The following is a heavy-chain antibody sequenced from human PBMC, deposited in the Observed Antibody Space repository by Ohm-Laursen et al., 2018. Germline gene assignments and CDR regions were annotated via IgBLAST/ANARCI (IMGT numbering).Heavy chain of an antibody. Sequence: RSLRLSCAASGFTFSSYGMHWVRQAPGKGLEWVAVISYDGSNKYYADSVKGRFTISRDNSKNTLYLQMNSLRAEDTAVYYCAKPGFPFWSGSLYYYYGMDVWGQGTTVTVSS. CDR2: ISYDGSNK. J-gene: IGHJ6*02. CDR1: GFTFSSYG. D-gene: IGHD3-3*01. CDR3: AKPGFPFWSGSLYYYYGMDV. V-gene: IGHV3-30*18.